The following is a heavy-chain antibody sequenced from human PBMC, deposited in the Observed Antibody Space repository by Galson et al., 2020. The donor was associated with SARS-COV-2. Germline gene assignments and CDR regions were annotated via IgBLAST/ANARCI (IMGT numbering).Heavy chain of an antibody. J-gene: IGHJ4*02. D-gene: IGHD3-22*01. Sequence: SETLTLTCAVSGYSINSGYYWGWSRQPRGKGQGGIGRIKHSGTTYYNASLKSRVTISVDTSKNVFSLKLSAVTAADTAVYYCARQDSSGDACVDYWRQGLLVTVSS. CDR3: ARQDSSGDACVDY. CDR1: GYSINSGYY. V-gene: IGHV4-38-2*01. CDR2: IKHSGTT.